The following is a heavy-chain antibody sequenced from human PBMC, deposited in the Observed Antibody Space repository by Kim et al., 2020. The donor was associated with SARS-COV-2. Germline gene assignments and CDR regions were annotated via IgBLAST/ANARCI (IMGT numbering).Heavy chain of an antibody. D-gene: IGHD2-2*03. J-gene: IGHJ4*02. CDR3: AKGLGIVVVPAARCS. CDR1: GFTFSSYA. CDR2: ISGSGGST. V-gene: IGHV3-23*01. Sequence: GGSLRLSCAASGFTFSSYAMSWVRQAPGKGLEWVSAISGSGGSTYYADSVKGRFTISRDNSKNTLYLQMNSLRAEDTAVYYCAKGLGIVVVPAARCSWGQGTLVTVSS.